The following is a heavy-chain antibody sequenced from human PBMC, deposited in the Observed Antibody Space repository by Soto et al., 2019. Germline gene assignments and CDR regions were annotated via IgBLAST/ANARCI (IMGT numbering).Heavy chain of an antibody. D-gene: IGHD2-2*02. CDR2: ISSSSSTI. Sequence: PGGSLRLSCAASGFTFSSYSMNWVRQAPGKGLEWVSYISSSSSTIYYADSVKGRFTISRDNAKNSLYLQMNSLRDEDTAVYYCARDLIVVVPAAIFNGMDVWGQGTTVTVSS. J-gene: IGHJ6*02. CDR1: GFTFSSYS. V-gene: IGHV3-48*02. CDR3: ARDLIVVVPAAIFNGMDV.